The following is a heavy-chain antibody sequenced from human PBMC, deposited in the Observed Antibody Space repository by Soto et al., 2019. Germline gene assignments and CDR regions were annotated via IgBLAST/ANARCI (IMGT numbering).Heavy chain of an antibody. D-gene: IGHD3-9*01. V-gene: IGHV1-8*01. Sequence: ASVKVSCKASGYTFTSYDINWVRQATGQGLEWMGWMNPNSGNTGYAQKFQGRVTMTRNTSISTAYMGLSSLRSEDTAVYYCAREGKGVLRYFDWSPRKQYYYYYYMDVWGKGTTVTVSS. CDR3: AREGKGVLRYFDWSPRKQYYYYYYMDV. CDR2: MNPNSGNT. J-gene: IGHJ6*03. CDR1: GYTFTSYD.